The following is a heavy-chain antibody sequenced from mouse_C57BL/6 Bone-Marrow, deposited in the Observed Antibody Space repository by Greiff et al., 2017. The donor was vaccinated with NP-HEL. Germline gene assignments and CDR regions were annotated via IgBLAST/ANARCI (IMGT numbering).Heavy chain of an antibody. CDR3: TGGYDDFDY. CDR1: GYTFTDYE. Sequence: QVQLQQSGAELVRPGASVTLSCKASGYTFTDYEMHWVEQTPVHGLEWIGAIDPETGGTAYNQKFKGKAILTADKSSSTAYMELRSLTSEDSAVEYCTGGYDDFDYWGQGTTLTVSS. CDR2: IDPETGGT. J-gene: IGHJ2*01. V-gene: IGHV1-15*01. D-gene: IGHD2-2*01.